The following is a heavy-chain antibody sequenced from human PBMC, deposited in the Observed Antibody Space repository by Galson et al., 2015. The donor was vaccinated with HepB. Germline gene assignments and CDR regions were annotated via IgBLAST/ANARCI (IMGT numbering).Heavy chain of an antibody. Sequence: SLRLSCAAYGFTFDDYGMSWVRQVPGKGLEWVSGINWNGVSTGYVDSVKGRFTISRDNAKNSLYLQMNSLRAEDTAMYYCTAGPINDFWSNYYTHYYFDYWGQGSLVTVSS. CDR3: TAGPINDFWSNYYTHYYFDY. CDR2: INWNGVST. D-gene: IGHD3-3*01. CDR1: GFTFDDYG. J-gene: IGHJ4*02. V-gene: IGHV3-20*04.